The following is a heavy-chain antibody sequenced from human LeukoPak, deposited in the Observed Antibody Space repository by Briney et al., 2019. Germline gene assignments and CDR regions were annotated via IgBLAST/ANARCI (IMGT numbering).Heavy chain of an antibody. D-gene: IGHD2-2*01. V-gene: IGHV1-2*02. CDR1: GYTFTGYY. J-gene: IGHJ4*02. Sequence: GASVKVSCKAPGYTFTGYYMHWVRQAPGQGLEWMGWINPNSGGTNYAQKFEGRVTMTRDTSISTAYMELSRLRSDDTAVYYCASQCSTVSCYWRTSFDYWGQGTLVTVSS. CDR2: INPNSGGT. CDR3: ASQCSTVSCYWRTSFDY.